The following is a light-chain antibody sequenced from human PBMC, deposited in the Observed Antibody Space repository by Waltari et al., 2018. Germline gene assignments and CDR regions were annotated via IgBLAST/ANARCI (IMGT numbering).Light chain of an antibody. CDR1: QSVSRT. J-gene: IGKJ1*01. CDR2: DAS. Sequence: EIVLTQSQGTLSLSPGERATLSCRASQSVSRTLAWYQQKPGQAPRLLIYDASIRATGIPYKFSGSGSGTDFSLTISRLEPGDFAVYYCQKYGTLPATFGQGTTVEIK. V-gene: IGKV3-20*01. CDR3: QKYGTLPAT.